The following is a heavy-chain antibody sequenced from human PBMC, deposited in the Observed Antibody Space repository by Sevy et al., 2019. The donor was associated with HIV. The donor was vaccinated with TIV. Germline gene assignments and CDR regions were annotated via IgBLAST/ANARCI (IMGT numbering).Heavy chain of an antibody. Sequence: SETLSLTCTVSGGSISAYYWSWIRQPPGKGLEYLGYIYYTGSTNYNPSLMSRVTISVDTSKNQFSLKLSSVTAADTAVYYCARAPPVRSGDDSLNWFDPWGQGTLVTVSS. V-gene: IGHV4-59*01. CDR2: IYYTGST. CDR1: GGSISAYY. CDR3: ARAPPVRSGDDSLNWFDP. J-gene: IGHJ5*02. D-gene: IGHD5-12*01.